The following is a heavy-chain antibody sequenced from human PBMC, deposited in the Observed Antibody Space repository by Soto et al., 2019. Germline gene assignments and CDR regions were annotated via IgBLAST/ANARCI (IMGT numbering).Heavy chain of an antibody. V-gene: IGHV3-21*01. CDR1: GFTFSSYS. D-gene: IGHD3-3*01. J-gene: IGHJ4*02. Sequence: PGGSLRLSCAASGFTFSSYSMNWVRQAPGKGLEWVSSISRTSNYIYYTDSVKGRFTISRDNAKNSINLQMNSLRAEATATYYCASGVFGLVSPVIGGCWGQGTLVTVSS. CDR2: ISRTSNYI. CDR3: ASGVFGLVSPVIGGC.